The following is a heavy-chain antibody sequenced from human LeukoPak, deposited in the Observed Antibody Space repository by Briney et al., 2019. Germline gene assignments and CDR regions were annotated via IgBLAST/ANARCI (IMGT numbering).Heavy chain of an antibody. CDR2: IRQDGSQK. Sequence: GGSLRLSCAASGFTFSSYWMSWVRQAPGKGLEWVATIRQDGSQKYYVDSVKGRFTISRDNAKNSLYLQMNSLRAEDTAVYYCARESGSVTSEVDFDYWGQGTLVTVSS. CDR1: GFTFSSYW. J-gene: IGHJ4*02. D-gene: IGHD4-17*01. V-gene: IGHV3-7*01. CDR3: ARESGSVTSEVDFDY.